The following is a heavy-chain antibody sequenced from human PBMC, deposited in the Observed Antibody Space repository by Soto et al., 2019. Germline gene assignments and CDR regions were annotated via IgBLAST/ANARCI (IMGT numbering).Heavy chain of an antibody. V-gene: IGHV3-30-3*01. CDR2: ISYDGSNK. CDR3: ARVYLWFGELSPASFDY. D-gene: IGHD3-10*01. Sequence: PGGSLRLSCAASGFTFSSYAMHWVRQAPGKGLEWVAVISYDGSNKYYADSVKGRFTISRDNAKNSLYLQMNSLRAEDTAVYYCARVYLWFGELSPASFDYWGQGTLVTVSS. CDR1: GFTFSSYA. J-gene: IGHJ4*02.